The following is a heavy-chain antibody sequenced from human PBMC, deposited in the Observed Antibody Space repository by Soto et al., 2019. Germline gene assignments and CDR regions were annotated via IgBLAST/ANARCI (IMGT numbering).Heavy chain of an antibody. Sequence: PSETLSLTCAVSGGSISSSSYYWGWIRQPPGKGLEWIGSIYYSGSTYYNPSLKSRVTISVDTSKNQFSLKLSSVTAADTAVYYCARRRYYGSGSPYTYYFDYWGQGTLVTVSS. CDR3: ARRRYYGSGSPYTYYFDY. CDR1: GGSISSSSYY. D-gene: IGHD3-10*01. CDR2: IYYSGST. V-gene: IGHV4-39*01. J-gene: IGHJ4*02.